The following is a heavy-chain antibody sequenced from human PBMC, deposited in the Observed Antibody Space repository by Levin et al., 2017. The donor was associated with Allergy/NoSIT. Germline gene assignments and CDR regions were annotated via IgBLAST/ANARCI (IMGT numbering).Heavy chain of an antibody. V-gene: IGHV1-69*13. CDR1: GGTFSSYA. Sequence: SVKVSCKASGGTFSSYAISWVRQAPGQGLEWMGGIIPIFGTANYAQKFQGRVTITADESTSTAYMELSSLRSEDTAVYYCASRGGASSSSGDAFDIWGQGTMVTVSS. CDR2: IIPIFGTA. CDR3: ASRGGASSSSGDAFDI. D-gene: IGHD6-6*01. J-gene: IGHJ3*02.